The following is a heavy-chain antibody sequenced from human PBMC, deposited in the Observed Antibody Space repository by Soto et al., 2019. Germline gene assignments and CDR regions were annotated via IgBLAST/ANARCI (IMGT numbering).Heavy chain of an antibody. Sequence: TGGSLRLSCAASGFTFSTYRMHWVRQVPGKGLEWVSRISSDGSSTNYADSVKGRFTISRDNAKNTLYLHMDSLRAEDTAVYYCGSEYTSSWYYTLAYWGQGISVTVSS. CDR2: ISSDGSST. CDR1: GFTFSTYR. D-gene: IGHD6-13*01. J-gene: IGHJ4*02. CDR3: GSEYTSSWYYTLAY. V-gene: IGHV3-74*01.